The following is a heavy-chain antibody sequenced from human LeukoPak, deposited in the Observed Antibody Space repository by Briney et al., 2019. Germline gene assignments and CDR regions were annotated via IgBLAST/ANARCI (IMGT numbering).Heavy chain of an antibody. CDR3: ARDLYYYGSGSLFSYYYYGMDV. CDR1: RFTFSSYA. J-gene: IGHJ6*02. CDR2: INGIGGST. Sequence: PGGSLRLSCAASRFTFSSYAISWVRQASGKGLEWVSTINGIGGSTYYADSVKGRFTISRDNSKNTLYLQMNSLRAEDTAVYYCARDLYYYGSGSLFSYYYYGMDVWGQGTTVTVSS. D-gene: IGHD3-10*01. V-gene: IGHV3-23*01.